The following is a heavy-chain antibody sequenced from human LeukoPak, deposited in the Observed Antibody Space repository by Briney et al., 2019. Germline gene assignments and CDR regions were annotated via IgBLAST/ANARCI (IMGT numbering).Heavy chain of an antibody. CDR3: ARAARNYVGDWLDP. CDR2: IYYSGST. V-gene: IGHV4-31*03. D-gene: IGHD4-11*01. Sequence: SQTLSLTCTVSGGSISSGGYYWSWIRQHPGKGLEWIGYIYYSGSTYYNPSLKSRVTISVDTSKNQFSLKLSSVTAADTAVYYCARAARNYVGDWLDPWGQGTLVTVSS. J-gene: IGHJ5*02. CDR1: GGSISSGGYY.